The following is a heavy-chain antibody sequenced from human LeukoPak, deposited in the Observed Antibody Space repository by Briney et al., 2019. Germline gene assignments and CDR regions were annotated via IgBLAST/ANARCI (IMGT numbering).Heavy chain of an antibody. CDR1: GFTFSTYA. V-gene: IGHV3-23*01. CDR2: ISGSADST. J-gene: IGHJ4*02. CDR3: AKDRARGGTTDFDY. Sequence: GGSLRLSCAASGFTFSTYAMSWVRQAPGKGLEWVSAISGSADSTYYADSVKGQFAISRDNSKNTLYLQMNSLRAEDTAVYFCAKDRARGGTTDFDYWGQGSLVTVSS. D-gene: IGHD1-7*01.